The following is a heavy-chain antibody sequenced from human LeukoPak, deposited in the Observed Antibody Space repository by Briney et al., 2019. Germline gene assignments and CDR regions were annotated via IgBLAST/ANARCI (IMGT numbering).Heavy chain of an antibody. D-gene: IGHD3-3*01. Sequence: PSETLSLTCTVSGGSISSYYWSWIRQPPGKGLEWIGYIYYSGSTNYNPSLKSRVTISVDTSKNQFSLKLSSVTAADTAVYYCARAYFWSGYYPLDHWYFDLWGRGTLVTVSS. CDR3: ARAYFWSGYYPLDHWYFDL. CDR2: IYYSGST. J-gene: IGHJ2*01. CDR1: GGSISSYY. V-gene: IGHV4-59*01.